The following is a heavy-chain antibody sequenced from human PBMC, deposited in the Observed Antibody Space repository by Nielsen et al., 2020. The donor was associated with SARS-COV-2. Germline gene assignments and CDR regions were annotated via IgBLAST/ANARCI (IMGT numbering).Heavy chain of an antibody. CDR2: INKNGGST. J-gene: IGHJ4*02. CDR3: ARGYAGGPFDC. D-gene: IGHD2-8*01. Sequence: GGSLRLSCAASGHTFDEYGMSWVRQAPGKGLEWVSGINKNGGSTGYADSVKGRFTISRDNAKNSLYLQMDSLRVEDTALYHCARGYAGGPFDCWGQGILVIVSS. V-gene: IGHV3-20*01. CDR1: GHTFDEYG.